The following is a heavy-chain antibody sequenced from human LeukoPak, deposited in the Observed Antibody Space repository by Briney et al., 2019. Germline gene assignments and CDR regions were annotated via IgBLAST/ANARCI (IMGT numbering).Heavy chain of an antibody. D-gene: IGHD3-22*01. CDR3: ARSPYYYDSSGYPALGFDP. Sequence: PSQTLSLTCAVSGGSISSGGYSWSWIRQPPGKGLEWIGYIYHSGSTYYNPSLKSRVTISVDRSKNQFSLKLSSVTAADTAVYYCARSPYYYDSSGYPALGFDPWGQGTLVTVFS. J-gene: IGHJ5*02. CDR2: IYHSGST. CDR1: GGSISSGGYS. V-gene: IGHV4-30-2*01.